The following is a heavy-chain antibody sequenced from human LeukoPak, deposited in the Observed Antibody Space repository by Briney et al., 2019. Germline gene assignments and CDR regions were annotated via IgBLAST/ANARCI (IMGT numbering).Heavy chain of an antibody. CDR3: ARVFRSGSYYMD. J-gene: IGHJ4*02. Sequence: GASVKVSCKVSGYTLTELSMHWVRQAPGQGLEWMGWISAYNGNTNYAQKLQGRVTMTTDTSTSTAYMELRSLRSDDTAVYYCARVFRSGSYYMDWGQGTLVTVSS. CDR1: GYTLTELS. D-gene: IGHD1-26*01. V-gene: IGHV1-18*01. CDR2: ISAYNGNT.